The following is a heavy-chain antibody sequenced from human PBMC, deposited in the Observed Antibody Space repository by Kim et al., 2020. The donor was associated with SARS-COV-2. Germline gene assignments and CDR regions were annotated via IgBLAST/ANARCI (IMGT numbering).Heavy chain of an antibody. Sequence: ASVKVSCKASGYTFPSSYLPWVLPAPLQVLDWMGIINPSGGSTSYAQKFQGRVTMTRDTSTSTVYMELSSLRSEDTAVYYCARGSPVYYDILTGYYRDYWGQGTPVTVSS. J-gene: IGHJ4*02. CDR2: INPSGGST. CDR3: ARGSPVYYDILTGYYRDY. D-gene: IGHD3-9*01. CDR1: GYTFPSSY. V-gene: IGHV1-46*01.